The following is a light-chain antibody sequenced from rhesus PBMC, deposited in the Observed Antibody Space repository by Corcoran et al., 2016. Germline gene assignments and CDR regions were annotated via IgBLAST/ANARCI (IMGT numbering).Light chain of an antibody. CDR2: DVN. Sequence: QAALTQPRSVSGSPGQSVTISCTGTSSDIGGYNDVSWYQQHPGTAPRLLIYDVNKRPSGISDRFSGSKSGNTTSLTISGLQAEDEADYYCCSYRRGNTFVFGSGTNLTVL. CDR3: CSYRRGNTFV. J-gene: IGLJ6*01. V-gene: IGLV2S9*01. CDR1: SSDIGGYND.